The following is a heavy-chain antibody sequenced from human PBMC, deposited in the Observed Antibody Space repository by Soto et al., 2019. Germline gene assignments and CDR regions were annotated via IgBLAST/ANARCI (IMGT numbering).Heavy chain of an antibody. J-gene: IGHJ4*02. CDR3: GRDFGSGHGDF. D-gene: IGHD3-3*01. Sequence: VESVTISCQTPENLLIIRNWIKRLRQRPGKGLEWVGRINPSDSYTTYNPSLKCHIILSFDKSTKIGFLQWPSLKASDSALYFCGRDFGSGHGDFWGQGTLVTGSS. V-gene: IGHV5-10-1*01. CDR1: ENLLIIRNW. CDR2: INPSDSYT.